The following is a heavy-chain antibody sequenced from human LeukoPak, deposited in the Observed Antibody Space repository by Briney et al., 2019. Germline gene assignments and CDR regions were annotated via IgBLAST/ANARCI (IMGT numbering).Heavy chain of an antibody. Sequence: GGSLRLSCAASGFTFSSYGMHWVRQAPGKGLEWVSAISGSGGSTYYADSVKGRFTISRDNSKNTLYLQMNSLRAEDTAVYYCAKDQYGSGSYYDAFDIWGQGTMVTVSS. CDR2: ISGSGGST. J-gene: IGHJ3*02. CDR3: AKDQYGSGSYYDAFDI. V-gene: IGHV3-23*01. D-gene: IGHD3-10*01. CDR1: GFTFSSYG.